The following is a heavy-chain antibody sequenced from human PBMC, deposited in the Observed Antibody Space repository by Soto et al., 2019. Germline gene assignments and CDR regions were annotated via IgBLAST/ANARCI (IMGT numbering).Heavy chain of an antibody. CDR1: GGTLINYA. Sequence: SVKVSCKASGGTLINYAISWVRQAPGEGLEWMGGIIPMFGTTNYAQKFQGRVTIIADKSTSTVYMALGSLTSKDTAFYYCAREGGSFFDNWGQGTLVTVSS. V-gene: IGHV1-69*06. CDR3: AREGGSFFDN. CDR2: IIPMFGTT. J-gene: IGHJ4*02. D-gene: IGHD1-26*01.